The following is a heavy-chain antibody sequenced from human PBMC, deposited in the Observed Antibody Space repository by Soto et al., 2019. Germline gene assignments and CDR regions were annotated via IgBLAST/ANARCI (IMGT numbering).Heavy chain of an antibody. CDR3: ARDGTYYYDSSGYYYPPTTPHAFDI. J-gene: IGHJ3*02. CDR2: IWYDGSNK. Sequence: GGSLRLSCAASGFTFSSYGMHWVRQAPGKGLEWVAVIWYDGSNKYYADSVKGRFTISRDNSKNTLYLQMNSLRAEDTAVYYCARDGTYYYDSSGYYYPPTTPHAFDIGGQGTMVTVSS. CDR1: GFTFSSYG. V-gene: IGHV3-33*01. D-gene: IGHD3-22*01.